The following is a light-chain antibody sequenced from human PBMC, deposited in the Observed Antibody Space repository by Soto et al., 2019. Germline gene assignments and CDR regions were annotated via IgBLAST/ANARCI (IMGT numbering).Light chain of an antibody. V-gene: IGKV3-20*01. CDR3: HQYGRSPRT. CDR1: QSVTGSS. Sequence: EIVLTQSPGTLSLSPGERATLSCRASQSVTGSSLAWYQQKPGQAPRLLIYGASTRATGIPDRFSGSGSGTDFTLTISRLESEDFAMYYCHQYGRSPRTFGQGTKLEIK. J-gene: IGKJ2*01. CDR2: GAS.